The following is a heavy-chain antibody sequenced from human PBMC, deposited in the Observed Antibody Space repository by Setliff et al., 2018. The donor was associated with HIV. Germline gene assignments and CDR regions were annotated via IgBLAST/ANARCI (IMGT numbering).Heavy chain of an antibody. CDR2: IDHEGTT. D-gene: IGHD3-16*02. J-gene: IGHJ4*02. Sequence: PSETLSLTCAVFGGSFSSYYWSWVRQPPGKGLEFIAEIDHEGTTNYNPSLKSRATISVDTSKNHLSLKLTSMTAADTGVYFCTLTHVGAQTHVGIPMIDNFWGQGTLVTVSS. V-gene: IGHV4-34*01. CDR3: TLTHVGAQTHVGIPMIDNF. CDR1: GGSFSSYY.